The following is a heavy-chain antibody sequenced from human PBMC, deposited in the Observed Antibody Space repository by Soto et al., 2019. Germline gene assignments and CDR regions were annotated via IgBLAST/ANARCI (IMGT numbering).Heavy chain of an antibody. D-gene: IGHD1-1*01. CDR3: AREREPTDPDFGP. Sequence: QVQHVQSGAELKKPGASVKISCQASGYTLINYAIYWVRQAPGQGLEWMGWVNGGDDNTRYSQKFQGRLTITRDISASTFYMELTSLRFEDTAVYYCAREREPTDPDFGPWGQGTLVTVSS. CDR1: GYTLINYA. V-gene: IGHV1-3*01. CDR2: VNGGDDNT. J-gene: IGHJ5*02.